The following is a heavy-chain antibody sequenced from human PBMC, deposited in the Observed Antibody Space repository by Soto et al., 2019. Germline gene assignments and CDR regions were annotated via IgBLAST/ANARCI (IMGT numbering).Heavy chain of an antibody. Sequence: QLQLQESGPGLVKPSETLSLTCTVSGGSISSSSYYWGWIRQPPGKGLEWIGSIYYSGSTYYNPSLKSRVTISVDTSTNQFSLKLSSVTAADTAVYYCATGRRYCSGGSCYSDSFFAFDIWGQGTMVTVSS. CDR1: GGSISSSSYY. D-gene: IGHD2-15*01. CDR2: IYYSGST. CDR3: ATGRRYCSGGSCYSDSFFAFDI. J-gene: IGHJ3*02. V-gene: IGHV4-39*01.